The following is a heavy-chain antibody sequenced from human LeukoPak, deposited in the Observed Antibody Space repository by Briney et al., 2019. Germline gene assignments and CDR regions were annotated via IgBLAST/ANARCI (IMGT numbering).Heavy chain of an antibody. D-gene: IGHD1-7*01. V-gene: IGHV3-30*01. Sequence: SGGSLRLSCAGSGFIFSDYAMHWVRQAPGKGLEWVAITSYDGSHQYYADSVKGRFTLSRDDSKSTLYLQMNSLRAEDTAVYYCTRVKATGTYSSAMEVWGKGATVTVSS. CDR2: TSYDGSHQ. CDR3: TRVKATGTYSSAMEV. J-gene: IGHJ6*03. CDR1: GFIFSDYA.